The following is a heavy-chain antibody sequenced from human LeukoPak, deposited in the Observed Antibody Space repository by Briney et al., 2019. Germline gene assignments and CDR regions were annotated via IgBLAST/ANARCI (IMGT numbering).Heavy chain of an antibody. J-gene: IGHJ3*02. CDR2: IFYVGST. D-gene: IGHD3-22*01. CDR1: GDSIGSHY. CDR3: ARDYYDSRGEAFDI. V-gene: IGHV4-59*11. Sequence: PSDTVSLTCTVSGDSIGSHYWSWIRQPPGKGLEWMGYIFYVGSTNYNPSLKSRVTISVDTSKNQFSLKLNSVTAADTAVYYCARDYYDSRGEAFDIWGQGTMVTVSS.